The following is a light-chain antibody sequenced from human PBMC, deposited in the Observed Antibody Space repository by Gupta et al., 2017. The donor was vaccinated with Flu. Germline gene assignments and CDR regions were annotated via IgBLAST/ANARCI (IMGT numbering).Light chain of an antibody. CDR3: QQDDYSPRT. Sequence: EIVLTQSPGTLSLSPGERATLPCRASQSINSNNFAWYQQKPGQAPRLLIYGASTRATGIPDRFSGSGSGTDFTLTISRLEPEDFALYYCQQDDYSPRTFGQGTKVEIK. V-gene: IGKV3-20*01. CDR2: GAS. CDR1: QSINSNN. J-gene: IGKJ1*01.